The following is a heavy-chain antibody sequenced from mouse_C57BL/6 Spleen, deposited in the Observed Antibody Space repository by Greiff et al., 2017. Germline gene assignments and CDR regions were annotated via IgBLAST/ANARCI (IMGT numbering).Heavy chain of an antibody. CDR1: GFTFSDYG. CDR2: NSSGSSTI. D-gene: IGHD4-1*01. J-gene: IGHJ2*01. CDR3: ARRETGTNFDY. Sequence: EVQGVESGGGLVKPGGSLKLSCAASGFTFSDYGMHWVRQAPEKGLEGVAYNSSGSSTIYYADKVKGRFTISRDNAKNTLFMQMTSLRSEDTAMYYCARRETGTNFDYWGQGTTLTVSS. V-gene: IGHV5-17*01.